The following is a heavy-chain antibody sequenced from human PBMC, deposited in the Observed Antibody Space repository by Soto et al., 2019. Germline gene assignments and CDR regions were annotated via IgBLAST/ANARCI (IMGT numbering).Heavy chain of an antibody. CDR3: ARLTTGEAFDI. V-gene: IGHV4-39*01. CDR1: GGSISSCSYY. Sequence: SDTLSLTCTVSGGSISSCSYYRGWIRQPPGKGLEWIGSIYYSGSTYYNPSLKTRVTISVDTSKNQFSLKLSSVTAADTAVYYCARLTTGEAFDIWGQGTMVT. D-gene: IGHD3-16*01. J-gene: IGHJ3*02. CDR2: IYYSGST.